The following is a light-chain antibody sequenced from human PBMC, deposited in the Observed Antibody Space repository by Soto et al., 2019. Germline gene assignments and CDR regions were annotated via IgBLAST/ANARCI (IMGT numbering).Light chain of an antibody. CDR1: QGISSW. CDR3: QQYNSYSKT. Sequence: DIQMTQSPSTLSASVGDRVTITCRASQGISSWLAWYQQKPGKAPKLLIYDASSLESGVPSRFSGSGSGTEFTLTISILQPDDFATYYCQQYNSYSKTFGQGTKVDIK. V-gene: IGKV1-5*01. J-gene: IGKJ1*01. CDR2: DAS.